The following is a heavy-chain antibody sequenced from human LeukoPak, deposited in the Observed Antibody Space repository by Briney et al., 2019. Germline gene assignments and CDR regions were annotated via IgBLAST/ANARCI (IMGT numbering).Heavy chain of an antibody. CDR1: GGSISSSNW. CDR2: IYHSGST. V-gene: IGHV4-4*02. Sequence: SETLSLTCAVSGGSISSSNWWSWVRQPPGKGLEWIGEIYHSGSTNYNPSLKSRVTISVDKSKNHFSLKLSSVTAADTAVYYCARDSGVITSFDYWGQGTLVTVSS. CDR3: ARDSGVITSFDY. D-gene: IGHD3-22*01. J-gene: IGHJ4*02.